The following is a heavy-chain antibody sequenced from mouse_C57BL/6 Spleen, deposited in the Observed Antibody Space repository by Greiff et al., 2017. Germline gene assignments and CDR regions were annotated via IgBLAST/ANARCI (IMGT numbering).Heavy chain of an antibody. D-gene: IGHD1-1*01. CDR3: ARSSIITTVVNFDY. CDR2: IYPRSGNT. V-gene: IGHV1-81*01. Sequence: VQLQESGAELARPGASVKLSCKASGYTFTSYGISWVKQRTGQGLEWIGEIYPRSGNTYYNEKFKGKATLTADKSSSTAYMELRSLTSEDSAVYFCARSSIITTVVNFDYWGQGTTLTVSS. CDR1: GYTFTSYG. J-gene: IGHJ2*01.